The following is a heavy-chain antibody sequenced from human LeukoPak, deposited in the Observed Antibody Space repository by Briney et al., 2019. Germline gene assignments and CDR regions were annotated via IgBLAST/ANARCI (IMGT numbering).Heavy chain of an antibody. CDR3: AQKRYCSGGSCYRYYFDY. CDR1: GYTFTGYY. Sequence: ASVKVSCKASGYTFTGYYMHWVRQAPGQGLEWMGWINPNSGGTNYAQKFQGRVTMTRDTSISTAYMELSRLRSDDTAVYYCAQKRYCSGGSCYRYYFDYWGQGTLVTVSS. D-gene: IGHD2-15*01. J-gene: IGHJ4*02. CDR2: INPNSGGT. V-gene: IGHV1-2*02.